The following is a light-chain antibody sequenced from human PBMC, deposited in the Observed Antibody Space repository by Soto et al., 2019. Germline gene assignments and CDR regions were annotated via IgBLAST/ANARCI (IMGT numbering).Light chain of an antibody. CDR2: GNS. Sequence: QSVLTQPLSVSGAPGQRVTISCIGSSSNIGAGYDVHWYQQLPGTAPKLLIYGNSNRPSGVPDRFSGSKSGTSASLAITGLQAEDEADYYCQSYDSSLSVVVFGGGTKLTVL. V-gene: IGLV1-40*01. CDR1: SSNIGAGYD. CDR3: QSYDSSLSVVV. J-gene: IGLJ2*01.